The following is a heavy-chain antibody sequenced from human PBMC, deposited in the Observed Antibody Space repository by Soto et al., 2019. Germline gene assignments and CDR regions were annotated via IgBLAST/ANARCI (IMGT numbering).Heavy chain of an antibody. CDR2: INAGNGNT. D-gene: IGHD3-9*01. V-gene: IGHV1-3*01. J-gene: IGHJ4*02. CDR1: GYTFTSYA. Sequence: ASVKVSCKASGYTFTSYAMHWVRQAPGQRLEWMGWINAGNGNTKYSQKFQGRVTITRDTSASTAYMELSSLRSEDTAVYYCARARYYDIFLVVGYFAYWGQGTLVTVSS. CDR3: ARARYYDIFLVVGYFAY.